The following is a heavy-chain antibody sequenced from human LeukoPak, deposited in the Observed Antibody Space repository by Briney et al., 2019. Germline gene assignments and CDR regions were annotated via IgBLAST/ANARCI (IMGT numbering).Heavy chain of an antibody. CDR2: ISYDGSNK. CDR1: GFTFSSYG. V-gene: IGHV3-30*18. D-gene: IGHD3-22*01. J-gene: IGHJ4*02. Sequence: GGSLRLSCAASGFTFSSYGMHSVRQAPGKGLEWVAVISYDGSNKYYADSVKGRFTISRDNSKNTLYLQMNSLRAEDTAVYYCAKDRDSSGYYYDYFDYWGQGTLVTVSS. CDR3: AKDRDSSGYYYDYFDY.